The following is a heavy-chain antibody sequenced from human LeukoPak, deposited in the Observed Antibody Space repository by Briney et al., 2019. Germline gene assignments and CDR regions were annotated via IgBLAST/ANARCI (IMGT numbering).Heavy chain of an antibody. V-gene: IGHV3-48*01. Sequence: GGSLRLSCAASGFTFNRYWMSSVRQAPGKGLEWISYISTSTTTIYYANSVKGRFTIPKDNAKKSLYLQMNSLRVEDTGVYYCASWGEGALDNWGQGTLVTVSS. J-gene: IGHJ4*02. CDR2: ISTSTTTI. CDR1: GFTFNRYW. CDR3: ASWGEGALDN. D-gene: IGHD1-26*01.